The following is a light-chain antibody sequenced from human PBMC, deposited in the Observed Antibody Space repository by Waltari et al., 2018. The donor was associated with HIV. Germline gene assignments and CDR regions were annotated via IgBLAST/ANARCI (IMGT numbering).Light chain of an antibody. CDR3: QAGDSSTAVV. Sequence: SYELTQPPSVSVSPGQTASITCPGYKLGVKYASWYQQEPGQSPLLVIYEDSKRPSGIPERVSCSNSGNTATLALSETQAMDEADYYCQAGDSSTAVVFGGGTKLTGL. CDR1: KLGVKY. V-gene: IGLV3-1*01. J-gene: IGLJ2*01. CDR2: EDS.